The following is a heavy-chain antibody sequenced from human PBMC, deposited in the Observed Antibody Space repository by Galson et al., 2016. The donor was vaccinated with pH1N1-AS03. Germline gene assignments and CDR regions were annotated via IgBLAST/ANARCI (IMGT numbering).Heavy chain of an antibody. D-gene: IGHD2-15*01. CDR1: GYSISTGYY. Sequence: LSLTCDVSGYSISTGYYWGWIRQPPGKGLEWIGSIYHTGTSHYNPSVKSRVTISVDTSKNQFSLKLSSVSAADTAVYYCVRGGREIRSDAIFPGGADSWGRGTLVSVSS. CDR3: VRGGREIRSDAIFPGGADS. CDR2: IYHTGTS. J-gene: IGHJ4*02. V-gene: IGHV4-38-2*01.